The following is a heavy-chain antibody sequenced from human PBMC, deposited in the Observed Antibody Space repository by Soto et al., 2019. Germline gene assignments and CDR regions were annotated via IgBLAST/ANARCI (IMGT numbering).Heavy chain of an antibody. CDR1: GGTFSSHS. CDR2: IIPIFGTG. D-gene: IGHD2-2*01. J-gene: IGHJ6*02. CDR3: STSVYCSTTRCYYYYGLDV. V-gene: IGHV1-69*01. Sequence: QVQLVQSGAEVKKPGSSVKVSCKVSGGTFSSHSINWVRQAPGQGPEWMGGIIPIFGTGNYAQKCQGRVTITADESTSTAYMELSSLTSEDTALYYCSTSVYCSTTRCYYYYGLDVWGQGTTVIVSS.